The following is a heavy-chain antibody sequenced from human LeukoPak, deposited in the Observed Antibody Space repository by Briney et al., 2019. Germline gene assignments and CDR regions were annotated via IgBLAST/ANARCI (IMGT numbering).Heavy chain of an antibody. CDR1: AGSMSGYY. Sequence: SETLSLTCTGSAGSMSGYYWSWIRQPPGKGLEGIGYIFSSGATNYNTSLKSRVTISVDTSKNQFSLKLSSVTAADTAVYYCARRAKSAYYFDYWGQGTVVTVSS. CDR2: IFSSGAT. J-gene: IGHJ4*02. V-gene: IGHV4-59*08. D-gene: IGHD2/OR15-2a*01. CDR3: ARRAKSAYYFDY.